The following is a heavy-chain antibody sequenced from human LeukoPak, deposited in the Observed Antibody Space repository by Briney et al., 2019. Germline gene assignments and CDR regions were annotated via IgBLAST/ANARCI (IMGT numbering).Heavy chain of an antibody. CDR3: ARNTYCSSTSCSDY. CDR2: INHSGST. CDR1: GGSFSGYY. J-gene: IGHJ4*02. Sequence: PSETLSLTCAVYGGSFSGYYWSWIRQPPGKGLEWIGEINHSGSTNYNPSLKSRVTISVDTSKNQFSLKLSSVTAADTAVYYCARNTYCSSTSCSDYWGQGTLVTVSS. V-gene: IGHV4-34*01. D-gene: IGHD2-2*01.